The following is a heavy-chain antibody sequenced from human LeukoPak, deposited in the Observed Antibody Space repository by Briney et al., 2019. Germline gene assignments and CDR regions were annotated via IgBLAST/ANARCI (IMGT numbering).Heavy chain of an antibody. CDR1: GFNFSSYS. J-gene: IGHJ4*02. CDR2: ISGSGGST. CDR3: AKAPEQWLVRGPFDY. V-gene: IGHV3-23*01. D-gene: IGHD6-19*01. Sequence: GGSLRLSCAASGFNFSSYSMSWLRQAPGKGLDWVSTISGSGGSTYYAASVQGRFTISSKNSKNTLHLKMNLLRAEATACYYFAKAPEQWLVRGPFDYWGQDTVVTVSS.